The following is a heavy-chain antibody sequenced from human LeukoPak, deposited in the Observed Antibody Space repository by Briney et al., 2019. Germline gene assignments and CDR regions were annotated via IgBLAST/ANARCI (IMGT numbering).Heavy chain of an antibody. CDR2: INPNSGGT. D-gene: IGHD6-19*01. Sequence: ASVKVSCKASGYTFTGYYMHWVRQAPGQGLEWMGWINPNSGGTKYAQKFQGRVTMTRDTSISTAYMELSRLRSDDTAVYYCADEFGLKWLADWGQGTLVTVSS. J-gene: IGHJ4*02. V-gene: IGHV1-2*02. CDR1: GYTFTGYY. CDR3: ADEFGLKWLAD.